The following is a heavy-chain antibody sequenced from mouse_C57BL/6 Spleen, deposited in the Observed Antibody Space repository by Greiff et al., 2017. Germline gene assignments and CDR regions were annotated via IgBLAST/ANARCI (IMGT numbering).Heavy chain of an antibody. CDR1: GYTFTSYW. Sequence: VQLQQPGAELVMPGASVKLSCKASGYTFTSYWMHWVKQRPGQGLEWIGEIDPSDSYTNYNQKFKGKSTLTVDKSSSTAYMQLSSLTSEDSAVYYLARRYYYGSSSWYFDVWGTGTTGTVSS. CDR3: ARRYYYGSSSWYFDV. J-gene: IGHJ1*03. V-gene: IGHV1-69*01. CDR2: IDPSDSYT. D-gene: IGHD1-1*01.